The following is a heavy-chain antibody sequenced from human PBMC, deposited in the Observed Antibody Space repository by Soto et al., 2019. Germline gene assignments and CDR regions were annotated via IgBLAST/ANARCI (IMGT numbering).Heavy chain of an antibody. CDR2: INPNSGGT. Sequence: GASVKVSCKASGYTFTGYYMHWVRLAPGQGFEWMGWINPNSGGTNYAQKFQGWVTMTRDTSISTAYMELNSLRAEDTAVYYCARDSRLLVVPAEDAFDIWGQGTMVTVSS. J-gene: IGHJ3*02. D-gene: IGHD2-2*01. CDR3: ARDSRLLVVPAEDAFDI. CDR1: GYTFTGYY. V-gene: IGHV1-2*04.